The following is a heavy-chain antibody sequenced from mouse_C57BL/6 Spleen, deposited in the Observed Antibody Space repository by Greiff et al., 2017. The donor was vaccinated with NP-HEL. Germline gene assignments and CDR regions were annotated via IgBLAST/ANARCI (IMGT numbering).Heavy chain of an antibody. Sequence: VQRVESGPELVKPGASVKISCKASGYAFSSSWMNWVKQRPGKGLEWIGRIYPGDGDTNYNGKFKGKATLTADKSSSTAYMQLSSLTSEDSAVYFCARGDYDYDDYYAMDYWGQGTSVTVSS. J-gene: IGHJ4*01. V-gene: IGHV1-82*01. CDR1: GYAFSSSW. D-gene: IGHD2-4*01. CDR3: ARGDYDYDDYYAMDY. CDR2: IYPGDGDT.